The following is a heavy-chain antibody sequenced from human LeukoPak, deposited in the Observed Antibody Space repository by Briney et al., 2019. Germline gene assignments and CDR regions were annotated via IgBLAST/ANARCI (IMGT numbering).Heavy chain of an antibody. CDR2: IYYSGST. J-gene: IGHJ6*02. CDR3: ARDKRDYVWGPPSPHYGMDV. CDR1: GGSISSSSYY. Sequence: PSETLSLTCTVSGGSISSSSYYWGWIRQPPGKGLEWIGSIYYSGSTYYNPSLKSRVTISVDTSKNQFSLKLSSVTAADTAVYYCARDKRDYVWGPPSPHYGMDVWGQGTTVTVYS. D-gene: IGHD3-16*01. V-gene: IGHV4-39*07.